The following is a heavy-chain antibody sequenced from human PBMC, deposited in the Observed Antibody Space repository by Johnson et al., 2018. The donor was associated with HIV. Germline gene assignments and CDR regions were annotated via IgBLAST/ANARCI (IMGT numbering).Heavy chain of an antibody. V-gene: IGHV3-30*03. Sequence: QVQLVESGGGLVKPGGSLRLSCAASGFTFDDYGMSWVRQAPGKGLEWVAVISYDGSNKHFADSVKGRFTISRDNSKNSLYLQMNSLRAEDTAVYYCARQLGSDAFDIWGQGTMVTVSS. D-gene: IGHD7-27*01. CDR2: ISYDGSNK. J-gene: IGHJ3*02. CDR3: ARQLGSDAFDI. CDR1: GFTFDDYG.